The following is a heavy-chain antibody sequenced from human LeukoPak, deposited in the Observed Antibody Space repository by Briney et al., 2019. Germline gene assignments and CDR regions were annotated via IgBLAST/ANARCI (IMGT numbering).Heavy chain of an antibody. CDR2: ISHSGSP. D-gene: IGHD1-26*01. CDR3: ARALVGATSYYYYYMDV. V-gene: IGHV4-38-2*02. Sequence: SETLSLTCTVSGYSIRSGYYWGWIRPPPGKGLEWIGSISHSGSPYYNPSLKSRVTISVDTSKNHFSLKLRYVTAADTAVYYCARALVGATSYYYYYMDVWGKGTTVTVSS. CDR1: GYSIRSGYY. J-gene: IGHJ6*03.